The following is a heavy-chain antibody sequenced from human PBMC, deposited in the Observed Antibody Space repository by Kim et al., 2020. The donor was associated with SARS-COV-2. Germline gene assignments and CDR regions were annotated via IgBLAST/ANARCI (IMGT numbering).Heavy chain of an antibody. D-gene: IGHD3-22*01. V-gene: IGHV3-11*01. Sequence: GGSLRLSCAASGFTFSDYYMSWIRQAPGKGLEWVSYISSSGSTIYYADSVKGRFTISRDNAKNSLYLQMNSLRAEDTAVYYCARDYEPYYYDSSGYLDAFDIWGQGTMVTVSS. CDR1: GFTFSDYY. CDR2: ISSSGSTI. CDR3: ARDYEPYYYDSSGYLDAFDI. J-gene: IGHJ3*02.